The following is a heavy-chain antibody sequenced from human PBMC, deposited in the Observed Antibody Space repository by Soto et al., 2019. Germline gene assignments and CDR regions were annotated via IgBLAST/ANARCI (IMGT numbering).Heavy chain of an antibody. Sequence: SETLSLTCRVSGTSISSSYWWAWVRQSPGKGLEWIGEIYHNGITKYNPSLKSRVSMSIDKSNNQFSLKLTSVTAAGTAVYYCATVPPRIVVVLAEFPTWGQGTLVTVS. J-gene: IGHJ4*02. V-gene: IGHV4-4*02. D-gene: IGHD2-21*01. CDR2: IYHNGIT. CDR3: ATVPPRIVVVLAEFPT. CDR1: GTSISSSYW.